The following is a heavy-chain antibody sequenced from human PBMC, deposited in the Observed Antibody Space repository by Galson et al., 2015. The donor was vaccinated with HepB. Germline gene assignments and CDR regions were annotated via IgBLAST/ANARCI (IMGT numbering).Heavy chain of an antibody. J-gene: IGHJ6*02. V-gene: IGHV3-33*08. CDR3: AGDRIQLWFSDYYYGMDV. CDR1: GFTFSSSG. Sequence: SLSISYAASGFTFSSSGMHWVRQASGKGLERVAVIWYDGSNKYNADSVKGRFTIPRDNSKNTLYQQMNSLRAEDTAVDYCAGDRIQLWFSDYYYGMDVWGQGTTVTVSS. CDR2: IWYDGSNK. D-gene: IGHD5-18*01.